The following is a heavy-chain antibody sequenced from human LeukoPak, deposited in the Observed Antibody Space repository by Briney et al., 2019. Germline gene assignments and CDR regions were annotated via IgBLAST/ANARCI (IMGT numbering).Heavy chain of an antibody. CDR3: ARPGYSYGYYFDY. CDR2: IDHSGST. V-gene: IGHV4-38-2*02. J-gene: IGHJ4*02. Sequence: SETLSLTCTVSGSSISSGYYWGWIRQPPGKGLEWIGSIDHSGSTYYNPSLESRVTIPVDTSKNQFSLKLSSVTAADTAVYYCARPGYSYGYYFDYWGQGTLVTVSS. CDR1: GSSISSGYY. D-gene: IGHD5-18*01.